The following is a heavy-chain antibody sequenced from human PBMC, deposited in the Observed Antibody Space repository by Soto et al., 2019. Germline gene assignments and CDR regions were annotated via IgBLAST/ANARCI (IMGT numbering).Heavy chain of an antibody. D-gene: IGHD3-3*01. J-gene: IGHJ4*02. CDR1: GGSISSGDYS. CDR2: IYHSGST. Sequence: SETLSLTCAVSGGSISSGDYSWSWIRQPPGKGLEWIGYIYHSGSTYYNPSLKSRVTISVDRSKNQFSLKLSSVTAADTAVYYCARASFQGGYYVDYWGQGTLVTVS. V-gene: IGHV4-30-2*01. CDR3: ARASFQGGYYVDY.